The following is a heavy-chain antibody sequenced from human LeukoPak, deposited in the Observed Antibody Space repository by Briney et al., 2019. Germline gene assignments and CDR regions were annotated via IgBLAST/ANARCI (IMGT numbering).Heavy chain of an antibody. CDR1: GYTFNGYY. CDR3: ARRIVTPTTKWFDA. D-gene: IGHD1-26*01. V-gene: IGHV1-2*02. Sequence: ASVTVSCKASGYTFNGYYIHWVRQAPGQGLEWVGWMNPNTGTTKYGQTLQGRVIMTRDTSISTAYMEVSRLRSDDTAVYYCARRIVTPTTKWFDAWGQGTLVTVSS. J-gene: IGHJ5*02. CDR2: MNPNTGTT.